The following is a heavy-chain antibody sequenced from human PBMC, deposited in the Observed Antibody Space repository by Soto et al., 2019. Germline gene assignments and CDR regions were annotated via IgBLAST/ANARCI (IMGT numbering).Heavy chain of an antibody. CDR2: IYYSGST. D-gene: IGHD6-13*01. CDR1: GGSISSGGYY. V-gene: IGHV4-31*03. Sequence: LSLTCTVSGGSISSGGYYWSWIRQHPGKGLEWIGYIYYSGSTYYNPSLKSRVTISVDTSKNQFSLKLSSATAADTAVYYCAGIAAGDKDYWGQGTLVTVSS. CDR3: AGIAAGDKDY. J-gene: IGHJ4*02.